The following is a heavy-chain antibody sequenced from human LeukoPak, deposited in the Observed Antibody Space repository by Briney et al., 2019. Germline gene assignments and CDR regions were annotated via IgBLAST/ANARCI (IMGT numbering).Heavy chain of an antibody. J-gene: IGHJ6*02. Sequence: PGGSLRLSCAASGFTFSSYAMSWVRQAPGKGLEWVSAISGSGGSTYYADSVKGRFTISRGNSKNTLYLQMNSLRAEDTAVYYCAKDAPGGWDDSSGYLGYYYGMDVWGQGTTVTVSS. V-gene: IGHV3-23*01. CDR3: AKDAPGGWDDSSGYLGYYYGMDV. D-gene: IGHD3-22*01. CDR1: GFTFSSYA. CDR2: ISGSGGST.